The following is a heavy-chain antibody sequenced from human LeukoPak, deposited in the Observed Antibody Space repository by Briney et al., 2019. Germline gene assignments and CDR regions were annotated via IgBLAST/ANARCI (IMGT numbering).Heavy chain of an antibody. CDR2: ISFSATT. CDR3: AREGGGGISGFDY. J-gene: IGHJ4*02. V-gene: IGHV4-59*01. CDR1: GGSISSYY. Sequence: TLSLTCPVSGGSISSYYWSWTRQPPGKGVEWIVLISFSATTNFTPPLKSRVTISVDTSKNQFSLKLSSVTAADTAVYYCAREGGGGISGFDYWGQGTLVTVS. D-gene: IGHD3-16*01.